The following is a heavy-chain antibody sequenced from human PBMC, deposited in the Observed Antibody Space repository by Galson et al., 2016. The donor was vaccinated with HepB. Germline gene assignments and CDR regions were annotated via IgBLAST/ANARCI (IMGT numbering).Heavy chain of an antibody. CDR1: GYTFTGYY. CDR3: ARGHCYDSRGYYYVFDY. Sequence: SVKVSCKASGYTFTGYYMHWVRQAPGQGLEWMGWINPNTGGTSYAQKFQGRVTMTRDTSISTAPMELSRLRSDDTAVYHCARGHCYDSRGYYYVFDYWGQGTLVTVSS. V-gene: IGHV1-2*02. D-gene: IGHD3-22*01. CDR2: INPNTGGT. J-gene: IGHJ4*02.